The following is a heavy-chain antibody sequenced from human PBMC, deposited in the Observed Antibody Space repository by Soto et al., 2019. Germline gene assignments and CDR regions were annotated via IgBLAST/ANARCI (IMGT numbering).Heavy chain of an antibody. D-gene: IGHD5-12*01. CDR1: GLSLSTSGVG. J-gene: IGHJ4*02. Sequence: QITLKESGPTLVKPTQTLTLTCTFSGLSLSTSGVGVGWIRQPPGKALDWLALIYWNDDKRYSPSLTSRLTITKDTSKNQVVLTMTNMDPVDTPTYYCAHSRSGYPFDYWGQGTLVTVSS. CDR3: AHSRSGYPFDY. CDR2: IYWNDDK. V-gene: IGHV2-5*01.